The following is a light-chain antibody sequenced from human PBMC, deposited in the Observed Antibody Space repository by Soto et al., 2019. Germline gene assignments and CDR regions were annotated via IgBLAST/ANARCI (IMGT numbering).Light chain of an antibody. J-gene: IGLJ2*01. V-gene: IGLV2-14*01. Sequence: QSVLTQPASVSGSPGQSITISCTGTSSDVGGYNFVSWYQQHPGKAPKLMIYEVSNRPSGVSNRFSGSKSGNTASLTISGLQAEDEATYYCTSYRSSITLAFGGGTKLTVL. CDR3: TSYRSSITLA. CDR1: SSDVGGYNF. CDR2: EVS.